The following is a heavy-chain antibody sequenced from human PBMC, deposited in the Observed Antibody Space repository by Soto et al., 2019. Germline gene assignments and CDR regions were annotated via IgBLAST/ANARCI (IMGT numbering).Heavy chain of an antibody. CDR3: AREGYSGYEDLGWFDP. V-gene: IGHV3-30-3*01. D-gene: IGHD5-12*01. CDR1: GFTFRIYS. Sequence: QVQLVESGGGVVQPGRSLRLSCAPSGFTFRIYSIHWVRQAPGKGLEWVAVISYDGSKKYFADSVKGRFTISRDNSENTLYLQMNSLRAEDTAVYYCAREGYSGYEDLGWFDPWGQGTLVTVSS. J-gene: IGHJ5*02. CDR2: ISYDGSKK.